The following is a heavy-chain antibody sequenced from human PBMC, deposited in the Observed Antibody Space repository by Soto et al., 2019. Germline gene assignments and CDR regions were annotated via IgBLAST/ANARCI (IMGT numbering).Heavy chain of an antibody. D-gene: IGHD6-13*01. CDR1: GLYFNDHD. V-gene: IGHV3-30*18. CDR2: ISSAGNKK. Sequence: PGRSMRLSCAASGLYFNDHDIHWVRKAPGKGLEWVAVISSAGNKKIYADSVTGRFTISRDTSNNTMYLQMNSLRAEDTAVYYCAKDRGLAAYFAHWGQGTQVTVSS. J-gene: IGHJ4*02. CDR3: AKDRGLAAYFAH.